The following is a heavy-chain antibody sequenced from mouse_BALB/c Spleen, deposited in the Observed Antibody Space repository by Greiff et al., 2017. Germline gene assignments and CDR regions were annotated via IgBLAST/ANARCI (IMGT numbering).Heavy chain of an antibody. CDR1: GFTFSSYT. D-gene: IGHD1-2*01. J-gene: IGHJ3*01. CDR2: ISSGGSYT. CDR3: TSYYGYDDWFAY. Sequence: DVMLVESGGGLVKPGGSLKLSCAASGFTFSSYTMSWVRQTPEKRLEWVATISSGGSYTYYPDSVKGRFTISRDNAKNTLYLQMSSLKSEDTAMYYCTSYYGYDDWFAYWGQGTLVTVSA. V-gene: IGHV5-6-4*01.